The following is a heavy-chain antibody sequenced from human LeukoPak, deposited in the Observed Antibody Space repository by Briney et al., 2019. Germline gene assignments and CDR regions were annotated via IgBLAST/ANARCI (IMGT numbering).Heavy chain of an antibody. CDR1: GYSISSDYY. CDR2: IYQSVST. Sequence: ASETLSLTCAVSGYSISSDYYWGWIRQPSGKGLEWIGSIYQSVSTYYNPSIKSRVTISVDTSKNQFSLKLSSVTAADTAVYYCARNKSTVTTSRHDAFDIWGQGTMVTVSS. J-gene: IGHJ3*02. CDR3: ARNKSTVTTSRHDAFDI. V-gene: IGHV4-38-2*01. D-gene: IGHD4-17*01.